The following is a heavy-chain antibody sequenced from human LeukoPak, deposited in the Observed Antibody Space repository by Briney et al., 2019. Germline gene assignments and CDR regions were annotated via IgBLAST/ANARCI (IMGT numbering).Heavy chain of an antibody. CDR3: ARDRTFYSSGSRGDAFDI. V-gene: IGHV3-30-3*01. J-gene: IGHJ3*02. CDR2: LSYDGSTQ. CDR1: GFTFSSYA. D-gene: IGHD6-19*01. Sequence: PGGSLRLSCAASGFTFSSYALHWVRQAPGKGLQWVAVLSYDGSTQYYTDSVKGRFTISRDNSRNTLYLQVNSLRVEDTAVYYCARDRTFYSSGSRGDAFDIWGQGTVVSVSS.